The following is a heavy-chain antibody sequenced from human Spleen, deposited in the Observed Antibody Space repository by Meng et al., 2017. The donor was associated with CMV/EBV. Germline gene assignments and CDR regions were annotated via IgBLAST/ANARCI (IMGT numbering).Heavy chain of an antibody. CDR3: TAYCSGGSCTGLDY. Sequence: GFTFSDAWMNWVRQAPGKGLEWVGRIKSKPDGGTTDYATPVKGRFTISRDDSKNTLNLQMNSLKTEDTAVYYCTAYCSGGSCTGLDYWGQGTLVTVSS. J-gene: IGHJ4*02. CDR1: GFTFSDAW. CDR2: IKSKPDGGTT. V-gene: IGHV3-15*07. D-gene: IGHD2-15*01.